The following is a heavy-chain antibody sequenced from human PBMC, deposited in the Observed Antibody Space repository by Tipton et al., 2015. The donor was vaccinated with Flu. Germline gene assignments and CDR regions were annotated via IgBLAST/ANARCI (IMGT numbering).Heavy chain of an antibody. V-gene: IGHV4-38-2*02. CDR2: IYHSGST. D-gene: IGHD3-22*01. J-gene: IGHJ3*02. CDR1: GYSISSGYY. CDR3: ARKWLSAFDI. Sequence: TLSLTCTVSGYSISSGYYWGRIRQPPGKGLEWIGSIYHSGSTYYNPSLKSRVTISVDTSKNQFSLKLSSVTAADTAVYYCARKWLSAFDIWGQGTMVTVSS.